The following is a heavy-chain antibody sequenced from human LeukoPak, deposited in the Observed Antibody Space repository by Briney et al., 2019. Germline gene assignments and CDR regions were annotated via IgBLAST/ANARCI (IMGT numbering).Heavy chain of an antibody. D-gene: IGHD6-19*01. J-gene: IGHJ4*02. CDR1: GYTFTTYG. CDR2: INPSSGGT. Sequence: ASVKVSCKTSGYTFTTYGILWVRQAPGQGLEWMGWINPSSGGTNYAQKFQGRVTMTRDTSISTAYMELSRLRSDDTAVYYCARQDKQWLVRYWGQGTLVTVSS. CDR3: ARQDKQWLVRY. V-gene: IGHV1-2*02.